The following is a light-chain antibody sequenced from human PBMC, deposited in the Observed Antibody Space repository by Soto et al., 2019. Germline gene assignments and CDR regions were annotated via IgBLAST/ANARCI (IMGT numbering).Light chain of an antibody. CDR3: GTWDSSLSAEV. V-gene: IGLV1-51*01. Sequence: QSVLTQPPSVSAAPGRKVTISCSGSNSNIGTNYVSWYQHLPGTAPKLLIYDDNKRPSGIPDRFSASKSGTSATLGITGLQTGDEADYYCGTWDSSLSAEVFGGGTKLTVL. CDR1: NSNIGTNY. CDR2: DDN. J-gene: IGLJ2*01.